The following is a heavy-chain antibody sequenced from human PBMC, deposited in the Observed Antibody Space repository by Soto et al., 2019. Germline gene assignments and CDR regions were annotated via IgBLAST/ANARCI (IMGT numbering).Heavy chain of an antibody. V-gene: IGHV3-30*18. J-gene: IGHJ6*02. CDR1: VVTVCSYG. Sequence: GGSLKLSCAASVVTVCSYGMHWVRQTPGKGLEWVAVISYDGSNKYYADSVKGRFTISRDNSKNTLYLQMNSLRAEDTAVYYCAKALGITMVRGAIYYYYGMDVWGQGTKVTVSS. CDR2: ISYDGSNK. CDR3: AKALGITMVRGAIYYYYGMDV. D-gene: IGHD3-10*01.